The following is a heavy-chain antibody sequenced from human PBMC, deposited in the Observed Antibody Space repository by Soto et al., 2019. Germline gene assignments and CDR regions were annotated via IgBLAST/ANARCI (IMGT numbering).Heavy chain of an antibody. J-gene: IGHJ4*02. CDR3: ARGLISGSHYSGGWYYFDS. CDR1: GGSFSGYI. V-gene: IGHV4-34*01. D-gene: IGHD1-26*01. CDR2: INHSGSA. Sequence: SETLSLTCDVYGGSFSGYIWTWIRQTPGKGLQWIGQINHSGSANYNPSLKSRVTISVHTSKSQFSLELSSVTAADTAVYYCARGLISGSHYSGGWYYFDSWGQGTQVTVSS.